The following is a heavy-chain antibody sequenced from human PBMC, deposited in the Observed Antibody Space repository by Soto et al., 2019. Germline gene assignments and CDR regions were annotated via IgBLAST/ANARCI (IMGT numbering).Heavy chain of an antibody. CDR1: GIPFTNAW. V-gene: IGHV3-15*01. CDR3: XXXXXXXXXXPYRWAY. D-gene: IGHD3-16*01. Sequence: EVQLVESGGGLVKPGGPFRPPCAPFGIPFTNAWMSWVRQVPGKGRKWIARVLSKADGGETDYAAPVKDRFTISRDDSXXXXXXXXXXXXXXXXXXXXXXXXXXXXXXXPYRWAYWGQGALVTVSS. J-gene: IGHJ4*02. CDR2: VLSKADGGET.